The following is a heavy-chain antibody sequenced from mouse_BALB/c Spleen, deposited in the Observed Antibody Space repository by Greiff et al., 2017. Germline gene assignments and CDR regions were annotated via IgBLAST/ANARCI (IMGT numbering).Heavy chain of an antibody. CDR2: INHGSGGT. CDR3: AREGNGPIDY. CDR1: GYAFTNYL. D-gene: IGHD1-1*02. J-gene: IGHJ2*02. V-gene: IGHV1-54*01. Sequence: QVQLQQSGAELVRPGTSVKVSCKASGYAFTNYLIEWVKQRPGQGLEWIGAINHGSGGTNYNEKFKGKATLTADKSSSTAYMQLSSLTSDDSAVYYCAREGNGPIDYWGQGTSLTVSS.